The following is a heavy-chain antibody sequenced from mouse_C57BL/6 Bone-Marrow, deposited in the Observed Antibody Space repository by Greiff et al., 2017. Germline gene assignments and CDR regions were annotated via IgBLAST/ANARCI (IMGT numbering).Heavy chain of an antibody. CDR3: ARGGPSFDY. J-gene: IGHJ2*01. CDR1: GYSITSGYY. V-gene: IGHV3-6*01. Sequence: VQLQQSGPGLVKPSQSLSLTCSVTGYSITSGYYWNWIRQFPGNKLEWMGYISYDGSNNYNPSLKNRISITRDTSKNQFFLKLNSVTTEDTATYYCARGGPSFDYWGQGTTLTVSS. CDR2: ISYDGSN.